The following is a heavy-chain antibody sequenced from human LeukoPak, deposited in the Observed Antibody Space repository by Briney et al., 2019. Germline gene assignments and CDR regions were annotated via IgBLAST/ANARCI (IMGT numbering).Heavy chain of an antibody. Sequence: PGGSLRLPCAASGFTFSRYGMHWVRQAPGKGLEWVAVISYDGSNKYYVDSVKGRFTISKDNSKNTLYLQMNSLRAEDTAVYYCAKDRDILTGYLDYWGQGTLVTVSS. D-gene: IGHD3-9*01. CDR2: ISYDGSNK. J-gene: IGHJ4*02. CDR1: GFTFSRYG. CDR3: AKDRDILTGYLDY. V-gene: IGHV3-30*18.